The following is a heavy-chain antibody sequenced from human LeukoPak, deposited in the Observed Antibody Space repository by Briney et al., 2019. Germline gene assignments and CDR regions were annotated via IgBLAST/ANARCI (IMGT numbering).Heavy chain of an antibody. CDR2: ISYDGSNK. Sequence: GGSLRLSCAASGFTFSSYAMHWVRQAPGKGLEWVAVISYDGSNKYYADSVKGRFTISRDNAKNSLYLQMNSLRAEDTAIYYCARDLSLTGMALAEGYWGQGTLVTVSS. J-gene: IGHJ4*02. V-gene: IGHV3-30*04. CDR3: ARDLSLTGMALAEGY. CDR1: GFTFSSYA. D-gene: IGHD6-19*01.